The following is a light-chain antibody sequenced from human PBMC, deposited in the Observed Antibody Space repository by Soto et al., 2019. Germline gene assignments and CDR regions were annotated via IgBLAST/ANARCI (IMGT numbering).Light chain of an antibody. CDR2: GAS. Sequence: EIVLTQSPGTLSLSPEERATLSCRASQSVSSSYLAWYQQKPGQAPRLLIYGASSRATGIPDRFSGSGSGTDFTLTISRLEPEDFAVYYCHQYGSSPFTFGPGTKVDIK. J-gene: IGKJ3*01. CDR3: HQYGSSPFT. CDR1: QSVSSSY. V-gene: IGKV3-20*01.